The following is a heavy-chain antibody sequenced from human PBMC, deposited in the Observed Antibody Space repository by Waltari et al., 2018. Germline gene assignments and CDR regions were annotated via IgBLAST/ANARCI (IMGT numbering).Heavy chain of an antibody. D-gene: IGHD6-19*01. CDR2: IYYSGST. CDR3: ATKRESSASGFDY. CDR1: GGSISSSSYY. J-gene: IGHJ4*02. V-gene: IGHV4-39*01. Sequence: QLQLQESGPGLVKPSETLSFTCTVSGGSISSSSYYWGWIRQPPGKGLEWVGSIYYSGSTYINPAFKSGVTRSVDTSKDQFSLKLSSVTAADAAVYYCATKRESSASGFDYWGQGTLVTVSS.